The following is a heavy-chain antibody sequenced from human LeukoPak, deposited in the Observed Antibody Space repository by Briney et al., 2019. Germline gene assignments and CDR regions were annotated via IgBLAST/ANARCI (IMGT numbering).Heavy chain of an antibody. CDR1: GYTFTGYY. CDR3: ATGRYFDWLLGNYFDY. V-gene: IGHV1-2*02. J-gene: IGHJ4*02. D-gene: IGHD3-9*01. Sequence: ASVKVSCKASGYTFTGYYMHWVRQAPGQGLEWMGWINPNGGGTNYAQKFQGRVTMTRDTSISTAYMELSRLRSDDTAVYYCATGRYFDWLLGNYFDYWGQGTLVTVSS. CDR2: INPNGGGT.